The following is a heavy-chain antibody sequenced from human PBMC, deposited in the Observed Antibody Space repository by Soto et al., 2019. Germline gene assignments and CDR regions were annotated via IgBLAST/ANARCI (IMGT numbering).Heavy chain of an antibody. CDR2: ISSNGGST. V-gene: IGHV3-64D*08. J-gene: IGHJ5*02. D-gene: IGHD3-10*01. Sequence: GSLRLSCSSSGFTFSSYAMHWVRQAPGKGLEYVSAISSNGGSTYYADSVQGRFTISRDNSKDTLYLQMSSLRAEDTAVYYCVKYGITMLRGVPPTWGQGTLVIVSS. CDR1: GFTFSSYA. CDR3: VKYGITMLRGVPPT.